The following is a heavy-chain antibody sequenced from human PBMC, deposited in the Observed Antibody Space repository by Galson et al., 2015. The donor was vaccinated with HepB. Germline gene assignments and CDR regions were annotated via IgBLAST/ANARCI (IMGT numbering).Heavy chain of an antibody. V-gene: IGHV3-23*01. D-gene: IGHD7-27*01. CDR1: GFTFNRFA. Sequence: SLRLSCAASGFTFNRFAMAWVRQAPGKGLEWVTGIYGGGGNGFYADSVKGRFTTSRDNPRNTLFLQMNNLKAEDTAIYYCVKFHGDPSYNYDMDAWGKGTTVTVSS. CDR2: IYGGGGNG. J-gene: IGHJ6*03. CDR3: VKFHGDPSYNYDMDA.